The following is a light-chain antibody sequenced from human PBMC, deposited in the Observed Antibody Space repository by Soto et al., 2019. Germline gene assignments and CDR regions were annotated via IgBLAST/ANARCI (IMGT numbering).Light chain of an antibody. V-gene: IGKV1-5*03. CDR2: RAS. CDR1: QSISDW. J-gene: IGKJ1*01. Sequence: DIQMTQSPSTLSASVGDRVTITCRASQSISDWLAWYQQKPGKAPKVLIYRASSLESGVPSRFSGGGSGTEFTLTISSLQPDDFATYYCQQYSSYWTFGQGTKVEIK. CDR3: QQYSSYWT.